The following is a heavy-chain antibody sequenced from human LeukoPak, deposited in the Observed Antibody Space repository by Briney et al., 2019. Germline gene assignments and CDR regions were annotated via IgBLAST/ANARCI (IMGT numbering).Heavy chain of an antibody. CDR3: ARDLLGDYGTFDI. D-gene: IGHD4-17*01. Sequence: SETLSLTCTVSGGSITTHYWSWGRQRAGRGVEWSGRVYNTGSTKYNPSLESRVTMSVNTSSNRFSLRLRSVTAADTAVYYCARDLLGDYGTFDIWGQGAMVTVSS. CDR1: GGSITTHY. CDR2: VYNTGST. V-gene: IGHV4-4*07. J-gene: IGHJ3*02.